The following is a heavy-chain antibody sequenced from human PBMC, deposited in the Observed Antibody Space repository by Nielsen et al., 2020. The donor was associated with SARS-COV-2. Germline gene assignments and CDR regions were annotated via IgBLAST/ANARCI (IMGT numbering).Heavy chain of an antibody. J-gene: IGHJ6*02. D-gene: IGHD3-9*01. CDR3: ARQATIYMNEVSGMDV. CDR2: TSYDGRDK. Sequence: GGSLRLSCVASEISLRSYGMHWVRQAPGKGLDWVAFTSYDGRDKFYADSVMVRFIVSRDNFRNTLSLHVDSLRTEDTAVYFCARQATIYMNEVSGMDVWGQGTTVTVSS. CDR1: EISLRSYG. V-gene: IGHV3-30*03.